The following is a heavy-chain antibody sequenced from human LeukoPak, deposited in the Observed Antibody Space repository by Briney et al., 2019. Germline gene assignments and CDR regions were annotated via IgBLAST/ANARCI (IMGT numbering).Heavy chain of an antibody. Sequence: ASVKVSCKASGYTFTGYYMHWVRQAPGQGLEWMGWINPNSGGTNYAQKFQGRVTMTRDTSISTAYMELSRLRSDDTAVYYCASLRMRGGSQHYHYGMDVWGQGTTVTVSS. CDR1: GYTFTGYY. CDR2: INPNSGGT. V-gene: IGHV1-2*02. J-gene: IGHJ6*02. CDR3: ASLRMRGGSQHYHYGMDV. D-gene: IGHD5-12*01.